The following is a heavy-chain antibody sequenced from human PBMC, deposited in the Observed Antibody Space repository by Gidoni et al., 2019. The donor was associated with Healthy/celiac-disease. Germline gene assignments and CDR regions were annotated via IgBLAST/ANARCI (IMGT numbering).Heavy chain of an antibody. D-gene: IGHD6-13*01. CDR1: GFSLSTSGMC. V-gene: IGHV2-70*01. CDR3: ARIRGSWYYGMDV. CDR2: IDWDDDK. J-gene: IGHJ6*02. Sequence: QVTLRVSGPALVKPRQTSTLPCTFSGFSLSTSGMCVSWIRQPPGTALEWLALIDWDDDKYYSTSLKTRLTSSKGTAKIQVVLTMTNMEPVDTATYYCARIRGSWYYGMDVWGQGTTVTVSS.